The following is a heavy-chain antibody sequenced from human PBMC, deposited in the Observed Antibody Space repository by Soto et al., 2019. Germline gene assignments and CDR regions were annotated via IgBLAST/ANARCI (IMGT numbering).Heavy chain of an antibody. D-gene: IGHD6-13*01. CDR1: GYTFTSYG. J-gene: IGHJ4*02. V-gene: IGHV1-18*01. Sequence: ASVKVSCKASGYTFTSYGISWVRQAPGQGLEWMGWISAYNGNTNYAQKLQGRVTMTTDASTSTAYMELRSLRSDDTAVYYCASASTDEQLPPCDYWGQGTLVTVSS. CDR3: ASASTDEQLPPCDY. CDR2: ISAYNGNT.